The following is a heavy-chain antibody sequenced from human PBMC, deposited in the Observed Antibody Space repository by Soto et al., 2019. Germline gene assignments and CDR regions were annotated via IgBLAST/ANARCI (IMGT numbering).Heavy chain of an antibody. Sequence: ASVKVSCKASGYTFASYGISWVRQAPGQGLEWMGWISAYNGNTNYAQKLQGRVTMTTDTSTSTAYMELRSLRSDDTAVYYRARAYSGITFDLWGQGTMVTVSS. CDR3: ARAYSGITFDL. CDR1: GYTFASYG. CDR2: ISAYNGNT. J-gene: IGHJ3*01. D-gene: IGHD6-13*01. V-gene: IGHV1-18*01.